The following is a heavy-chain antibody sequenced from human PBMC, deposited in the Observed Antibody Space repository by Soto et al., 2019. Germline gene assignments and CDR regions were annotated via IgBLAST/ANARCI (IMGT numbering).Heavy chain of an antibody. D-gene: IGHD6-13*01. CDR2: IYYSGST. Sequence: ASETLSLTCTVSGGSISSSSYYWGWIRQPPGKGLEWIGSIYYSGSTYYNPSLKSRVTISVDTSKNQFSLKLSPVTAADTAVYYCARLKIAAADAYYYFGMDVWGQGITVTVSS. CDR1: GGSISSSSYY. J-gene: IGHJ6*02. CDR3: ARLKIAAADAYYYFGMDV. V-gene: IGHV4-39*01.